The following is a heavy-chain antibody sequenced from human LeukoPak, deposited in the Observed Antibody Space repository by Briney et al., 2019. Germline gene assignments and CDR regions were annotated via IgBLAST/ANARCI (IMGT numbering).Heavy chain of an antibody. CDR1: GFTFSSYS. V-gene: IGHV3-7*01. D-gene: IGHD3-3*01. CDR3: ARDVYYDFWGGYYKDY. CDR2: IKEDGSEK. Sequence: GGSLRLSCAASGFTFSSYSMSWVRQAPGKGLQWVANIKEDGSEKNYVDSVKGRFTISRDNAQNSVYLQMNSLRAEDKAVYYCARDVYYDFWGGYYKDYWGQGTLVTVSS. J-gene: IGHJ4*02.